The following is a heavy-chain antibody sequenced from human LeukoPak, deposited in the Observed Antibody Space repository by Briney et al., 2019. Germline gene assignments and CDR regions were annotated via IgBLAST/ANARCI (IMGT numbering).Heavy chain of an antibody. CDR1: GFTISIFA. J-gene: IGHJ4*02. CDR2: ISGSDTNT. CDR3: AKGGGWLYYFDY. D-gene: IGHD3-22*01. Sequence: GGSLRLSCAASGFTISIFAMNWVRQAPGKGLEWVSGISGSDTNTYYADSVKGRFTISRDNSKNTLYLQVNSLRAEDTAIYYCAKGGGWLYYFDYWGQGTLVTVSS. V-gene: IGHV3-23*01.